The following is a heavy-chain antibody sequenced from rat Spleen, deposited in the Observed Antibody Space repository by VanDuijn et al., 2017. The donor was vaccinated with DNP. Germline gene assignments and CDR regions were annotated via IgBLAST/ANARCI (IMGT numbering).Heavy chain of an antibody. J-gene: IGHJ4*01. Sequence: EVLLVESGGGLVQPGRSLKVSCAASGFTFSDYNMAWIRQAPKKGLEWVATIHSDGSATYYRDSVKGRFTISRDIARSTLYLQMDSLRSEETATYYCARHGEVHLRYAMDAWGQGTSVTVSS. CDR3: ARHGEVHLRYAMDA. D-gene: IGHD1-5*01. V-gene: IGHV5-7*01. CDR2: IHSDGSAT. CDR1: GFTFSDYN.